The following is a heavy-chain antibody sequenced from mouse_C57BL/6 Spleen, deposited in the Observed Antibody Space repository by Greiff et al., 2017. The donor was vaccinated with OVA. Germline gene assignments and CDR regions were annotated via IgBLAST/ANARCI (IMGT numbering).Heavy chain of an antibody. J-gene: IGHJ2*01. Sequence: EVMLVESEGGLVQPGSSMKLSCTASGFTFSDYYMAWVRQVPEKGLEWVANINYDGSSTYYLDSLKSRFIISRDNAKNILYLQMSSLKSEDTATYYCARDRGIYFDYWGQGTTLTVSS. CDR2: INYDGSST. CDR1: GFTFSDYY. D-gene: IGHD3-3*01. V-gene: IGHV5-16*01. CDR3: ARDRGIYFDY.